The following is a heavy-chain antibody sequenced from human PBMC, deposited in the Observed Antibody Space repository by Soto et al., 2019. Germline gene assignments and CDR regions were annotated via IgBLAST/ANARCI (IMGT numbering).Heavy chain of an antibody. CDR3: ARGSITYGVNSLNTFDI. CDR1: GFTFSDHY. CDR2: IRNKPNGYTT. Sequence: EVQLVESGGGLVQPGGSLGLSCAASGFTFSDHYMDWVRQAPGKGLEWVGRIRNKPNGYTTEYAASVKGRFTISRDDSTNSLFLQMNSLKTDDTAVYYCARGSITYGVNSLNTFDIWGQGIMVTVSS. J-gene: IGHJ3*02. D-gene: IGHD4-17*01. V-gene: IGHV3-72*01.